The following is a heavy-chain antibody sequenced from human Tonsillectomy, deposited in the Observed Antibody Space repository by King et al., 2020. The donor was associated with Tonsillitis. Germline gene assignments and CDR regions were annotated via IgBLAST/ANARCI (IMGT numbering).Heavy chain of an antibody. CDR3: ARHGDTYSSNWYAYYYYMDV. Sequence: QLQESGPGLVKPSETLSLTCTVSVGSISSSSYYWGWIRQPPGKGLEWIGSIYYSGSTYYNPSLRSRVTISVDTSRNQFSLTLSSVTAADTAVYYCARHGDTYSSNWYAYYYYMDVWGKGTTVTVSS. CDR2: IYYSGST. J-gene: IGHJ6*03. V-gene: IGHV4-39*01. D-gene: IGHD6-13*01. CDR1: VGSISSSSYY.